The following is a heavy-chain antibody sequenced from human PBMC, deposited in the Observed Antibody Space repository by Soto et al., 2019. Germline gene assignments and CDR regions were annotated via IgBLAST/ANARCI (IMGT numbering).Heavy chain of an antibody. CDR2: ISSTTNYI. Sequence: EVQLVESGGGLVKPGGSLRLSCAASGFTFTRYSMTWVRQAPGKGLEWVSSISSTTNYIYYADSMKGRLTVSRDNAKNSVYLDMNSLSAEDTALYYCPRESEDLTSNFDYWGQGTLVTVSS. CDR3: PRESEDLTSNFDY. J-gene: IGHJ4*02. CDR1: GFTFTRYS. V-gene: IGHV3-21*01.